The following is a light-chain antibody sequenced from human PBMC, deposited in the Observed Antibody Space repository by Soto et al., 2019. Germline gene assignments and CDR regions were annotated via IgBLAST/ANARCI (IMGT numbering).Light chain of an antibody. CDR2: AAS. V-gene: IGKV1-39*01. CDR3: QQSYITPPIA. Sequence: DIQVTQSPSSLSASVGDRVTITCRASQSINNYLNWYQQKPGKAPKLLIYAASSLQSGVPSRFSGSGSGTDFTLTITSLQPEDFATYYCQQSYITPPIAFGQGTRLEI. CDR1: QSINNY. J-gene: IGKJ5*01.